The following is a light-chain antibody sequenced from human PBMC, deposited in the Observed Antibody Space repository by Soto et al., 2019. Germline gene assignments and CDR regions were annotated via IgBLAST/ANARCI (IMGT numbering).Light chain of an antibody. CDR3: QAWDSSTVV. CDR2: QDI. J-gene: IGLJ2*01. V-gene: IGLV3-1*01. CDR1: TLGNKY. Sequence: SYELTQPPSVSVSPGQTASITCSGDTLGNKYACWYQQKPGQSPVLVMYQDIKRPSGIPERFSGSNSGNTATLTISGTQAMDEADYYCQAWDSSTVVFGGGTKLTVL.